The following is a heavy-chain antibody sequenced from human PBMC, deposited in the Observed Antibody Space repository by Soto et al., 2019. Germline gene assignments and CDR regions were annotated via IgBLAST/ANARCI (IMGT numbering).Heavy chain of an antibody. CDR2: MNPNSGNT. CDR3: ARGLYNYYGSGSPGGWFDP. CDR1: GYTFTSYD. J-gene: IGHJ5*02. Sequence: GASVKVSCKASGYTFTSYDINWVRQATGQGLEWMGWMNPNSGNTGYAQKFQGRVTMTRNTSISTAYMELSSLRSEDTAVYYCARGLYNYYGSGSPGGWFDPWGQGTLVTVSS. V-gene: IGHV1-8*01. D-gene: IGHD3-10*01.